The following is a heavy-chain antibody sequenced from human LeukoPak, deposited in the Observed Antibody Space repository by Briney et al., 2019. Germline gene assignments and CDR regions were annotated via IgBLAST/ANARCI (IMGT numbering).Heavy chain of an antibody. CDR3: AKDSTHYSSSSHYFDY. CDR2: ISGSGGST. CDR1: GFTFSSYA. Sequence: GGSLRLSCAASGFTFSSYAMSWVRQAPGKGLEWVSAISGSGGSTYYADSVKGRLTISRDNSENTLYLQMNSLRAEDTAVYYCAKDSTHYSSSSHYFDYWGQGTLVTVSS. D-gene: IGHD6-6*01. J-gene: IGHJ4*02. V-gene: IGHV3-23*01.